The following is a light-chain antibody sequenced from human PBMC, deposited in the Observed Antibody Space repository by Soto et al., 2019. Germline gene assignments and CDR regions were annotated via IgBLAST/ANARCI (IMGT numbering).Light chain of an antibody. CDR3: TSYTSSDTVI. CDR1: SSDVGGYNY. J-gene: IGLJ2*01. Sequence: QSALTQPASVSGSPGQSITISCTGTSSDVGGYNYVSWYQHHPGKAPEVTIYGVSNRPSGVSNRFSGSKSGNTASLTISGLQTEDEADYFCTSYTSSDTVIFGGGTKLTVL. CDR2: GVS. V-gene: IGLV2-14*01.